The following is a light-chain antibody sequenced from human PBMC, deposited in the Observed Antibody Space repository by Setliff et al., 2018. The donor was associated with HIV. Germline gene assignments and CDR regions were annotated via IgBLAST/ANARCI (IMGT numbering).Light chain of an antibody. CDR3: KSYTGSSPLYV. CDR1: SIGIYNY. CDR2: DVS. V-gene: IGLV2-14*03. J-gene: IGLJ1*01. Sequence: QSALTQPASVSGSPGQSITISCTGTSIGIYNYVSWHQQHPGKAPKLMIYDVSERPSGVSRRFSASKSGNTASLTISGLQPEDEADYYCKSYTGSSPLYVFGAGTKVTVL.